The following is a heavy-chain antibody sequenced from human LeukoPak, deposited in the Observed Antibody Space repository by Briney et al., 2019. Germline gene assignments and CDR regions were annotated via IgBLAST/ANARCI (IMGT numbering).Heavy chain of an antibody. CDR1: GYNCTNYW. CDR2: ISTGDSDT. Sequence: PWESLKISCKASGYNCTNYWIGWVRQMPGKGLEWIGIISTGDSDTRYSPSFQGQVTISANKSICTAYLQWSSLKASDTAMYYCARRGDSYGRFDYWGQGILVTVSS. CDR3: ARRGDSYGRFDY. J-gene: IGHJ4*02. V-gene: IGHV5-51*01. D-gene: IGHD5-18*01.